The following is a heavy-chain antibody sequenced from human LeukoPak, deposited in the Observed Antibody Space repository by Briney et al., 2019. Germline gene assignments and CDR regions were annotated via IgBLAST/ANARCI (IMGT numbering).Heavy chain of an antibody. D-gene: IGHD2-15*01. J-gene: IGHJ5*02. V-gene: IGHV1-2*02. CDR1: GYTFTGYY. CDR3: ARGVVAATPNWFDP. Sequence: ASVKVSCKASGYTFTGYYMHWVRQAPGQGLEWMGWINPNSGGTNYAQKFQGRVTMTRDTSISTAYMELSSLRSEDTAVYYCARGVVAATPNWFDPWGQGTLVTVSS. CDR2: INPNSGGT.